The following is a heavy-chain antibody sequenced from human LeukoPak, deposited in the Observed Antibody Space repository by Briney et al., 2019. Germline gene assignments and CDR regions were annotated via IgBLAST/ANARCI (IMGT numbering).Heavy chain of an antibody. CDR3: AKRAPVAAAGTGRYFDY. D-gene: IGHD1/OR15-1a*01. J-gene: IGHJ4*02. CDR2: ISGSGAST. CDR1: GFTFSSYA. V-gene: IGHV3-23*01. Sequence: PGGSLRLSCAASGFTFSSYAMSWVRQAPGKGLEWVSAISGSGASTYYADSVKGRFTISRDNSKNTLYLQMNSLRAEDTAVYYCAKRAPVAAAGTGRYFDYWGQGTLVTVSS.